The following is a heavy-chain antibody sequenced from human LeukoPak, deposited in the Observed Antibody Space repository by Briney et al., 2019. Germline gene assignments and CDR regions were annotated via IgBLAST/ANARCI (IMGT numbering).Heavy chain of an antibody. J-gene: IGHJ4*02. CDR2: IYYSGST. Sequence: SETLSLTCTVSGGSISSSSYYWSWIRQPPGKGLEWIGYIYYSGSTNYNPSLKSRVTISVDTSKNQFSLKLSSVTAADTAVYYCARGWGSGSYGPPDYWGQGTLVTVSS. D-gene: IGHD5-18*01. V-gene: IGHV4-61*01. CDR1: GGSISSSSYY. CDR3: ARGWGSGSYGPPDY.